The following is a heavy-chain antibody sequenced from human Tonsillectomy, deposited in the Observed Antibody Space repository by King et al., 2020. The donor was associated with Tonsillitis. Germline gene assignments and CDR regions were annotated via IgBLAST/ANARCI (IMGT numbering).Heavy chain of an antibody. CDR2: INPNSGVT. Sequence: VQLVESGAEVQKPGASVKVSCKASGYNFTGYYMHWVRQAPGHGLEWMGWINPNSGVTYYAQKFQDRVTMTRDTPMSTAYMELSRLKSDDTAVYYCANLEFWGQGTLVTVSS. V-gene: IGHV1-2*02. CDR3: ANLEF. J-gene: IGHJ4*02. CDR1: GYNFTGYY. D-gene: IGHD1-14*01.